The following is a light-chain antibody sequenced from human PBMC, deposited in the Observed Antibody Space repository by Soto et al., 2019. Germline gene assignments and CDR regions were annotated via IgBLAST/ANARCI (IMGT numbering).Light chain of an antibody. V-gene: IGKV1-17*01. CDR3: HQTYTNPWT. CDR2: AAS. CDR1: QGITKD. Sequence: DIQMTQSPSSLSASVGDRVTITCRASQGITKDLGWYQQKPGKAPKRLIYAASSLQSGVPSRFSGSGSGTEFTLTISSLQPEDFATYYCHQTYTNPWTFAQGTKVDIK. J-gene: IGKJ1*01.